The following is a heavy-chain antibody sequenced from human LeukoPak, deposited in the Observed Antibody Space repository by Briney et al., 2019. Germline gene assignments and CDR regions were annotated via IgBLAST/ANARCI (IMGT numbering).Heavy chain of an antibody. D-gene: IGHD3-22*01. V-gene: IGHV4-39*01. CDR2: VYYSGST. Sequence: SETLSLTCTVSGGSISSSTYYWGWIRQSPGKGLEWIGTVYYSGSTYYNPSLKSRVSASVDTSKNRFSLKLNSVTAADTAVYYCARLGGLTMIVVVFDYWGQGVLVTVSS. J-gene: IGHJ4*02. CDR1: GGSISSSTYY. CDR3: ARLGGLTMIVVVFDY.